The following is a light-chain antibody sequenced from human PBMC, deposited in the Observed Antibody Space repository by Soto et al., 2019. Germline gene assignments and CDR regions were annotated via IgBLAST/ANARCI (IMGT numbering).Light chain of an antibody. CDR3: QQYTNWPPNT. CDR2: GAS. CDR1: HRVYSN. J-gene: IGKJ5*01. V-gene: IGKV3-15*01. Sequence: EILMPQSPDTLSVSPGESATLSCRARHRVYSNLAWYQQRPGQAPRLLIYGASTRATGVPARFSGRGSGTEFTLTISSLQSEDFAVYYCQQYTNWPPNTFGQGTRLEIK.